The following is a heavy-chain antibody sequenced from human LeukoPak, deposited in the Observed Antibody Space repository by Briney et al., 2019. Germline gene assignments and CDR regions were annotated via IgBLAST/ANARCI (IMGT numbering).Heavy chain of an antibody. D-gene: IGHD3-22*01. J-gene: IGHJ4*02. CDR2: IKEDGSTT. Sequence: GGSLRLSCAASGFTFSSYAMHWVRQAPGKGLEWVANIKEDGSTTDYVDSVKGRFTISRDNAKNSVFLQMNSLRAEDTAVYYCAPQTMILVLGGQGTLVTVSS. CDR1: GFTFSSYA. CDR3: APQTMILVL. V-gene: IGHV3-7*01.